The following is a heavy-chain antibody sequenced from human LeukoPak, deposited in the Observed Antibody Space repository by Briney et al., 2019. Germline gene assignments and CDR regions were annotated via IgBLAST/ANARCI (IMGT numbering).Heavy chain of an antibody. Sequence: ASVKVSCKASGYTFTSYGISWVRQAPGQGLEWMGWISAYNGNTNYAQKLQGRVTMTTDTSTSTAYMELRSLRSDDTAVYYCARAPASVLRYFDWLLDYWGQGTLVTVSS. CDR3: ARAPASVLRYFDWLLDY. V-gene: IGHV1-18*01. D-gene: IGHD3-9*01. CDR2: ISAYNGNT. CDR1: GYTFTSYG. J-gene: IGHJ4*02.